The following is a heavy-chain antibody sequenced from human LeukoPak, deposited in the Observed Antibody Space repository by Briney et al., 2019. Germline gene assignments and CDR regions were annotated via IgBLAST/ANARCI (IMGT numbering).Heavy chain of an antibody. CDR3: ARRSSSWDRYDN. CDR1: GYSFTSYR. Sequence: KLGESLKISCKGSGYSFTSYRIGWVRQMPGKGLEWMGIIYPGDSDTKYSPSFQGQVTISADKSISTAYLQWSSLKASDTAMYYCARRSSSWDRYDNWGQGTLVTVSS. CDR2: IYPGDSDT. D-gene: IGHD6-13*01. J-gene: IGHJ4*02. V-gene: IGHV5-51*01.